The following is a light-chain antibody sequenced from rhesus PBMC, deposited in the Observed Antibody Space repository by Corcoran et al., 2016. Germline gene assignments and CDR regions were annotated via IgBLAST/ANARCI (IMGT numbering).Light chain of an antibody. V-gene: IGKV1S17*01. J-gene: IGKJ1*01. CDR2: AAS. Sequence: DIQMPQSPSSLSASVGDRVTITRQASQGIGNKLAWYQQKPGKVPKLLIYAASTFQSGVPSRVGGSGSGTGFTRAISSLQPEDFATSFCQHDNGIPWAVGQGTKVEIK. CDR3: QHDNGIPWA. CDR1: QGIGNK.